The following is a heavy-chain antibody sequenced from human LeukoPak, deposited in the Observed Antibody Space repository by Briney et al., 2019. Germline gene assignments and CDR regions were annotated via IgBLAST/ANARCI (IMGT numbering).Heavy chain of an antibody. D-gene: IGHD3-22*01. CDR3: ARAGVVIDYYFDY. CDR2: IYYSGST. Sequence: PSETLSLTCTVSGGSISSSSYYWGWIRQPPGKGLEWIGSIYYSGSTYYNPSLKSRVTISVDTSKNQFSLKLSSVTAADTAVYYCARAGVVIDYYFDYWGQGTLVTVSS. V-gene: IGHV4-39*07. J-gene: IGHJ4*02. CDR1: GGSISSSSYY.